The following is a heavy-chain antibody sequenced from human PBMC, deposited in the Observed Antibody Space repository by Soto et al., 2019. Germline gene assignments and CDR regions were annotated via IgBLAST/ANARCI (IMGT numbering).Heavy chain of an antibody. J-gene: IGHJ5*02. CDR1: GFTFSSYA. Sequence: GGSLRLSCAASGFTFSSYAMSWVRQAPGKGLEWVSAISGSGGSTYYADSVKGRFTISRDNSKNTLYLQMNSLRAEDTAVYYCAKDKIKYSSGLNWFDPWGQGTLVTVSS. CDR3: AKDKIKYSSGLNWFDP. D-gene: IGHD6-19*01. CDR2: ISGSGGST. V-gene: IGHV3-23*01.